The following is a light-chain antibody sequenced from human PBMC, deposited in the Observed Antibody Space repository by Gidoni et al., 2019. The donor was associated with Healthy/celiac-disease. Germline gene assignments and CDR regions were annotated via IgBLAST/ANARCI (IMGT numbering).Light chain of an antibody. J-gene: IGKJ5*01. CDR1: QSVSSSY. CDR3: QQYGSSPGT. V-gene: IGKV3-20*01. Sequence: ELVLTQSPGTLSLSPGERATLSCRASQSVSSSYLAWYQQKPGQAPRLLIYGASSRATGIPDRFSGSGSGTDFTLTISRLEPEDFAVYYCQQYGSSPGTFXXXTRLEIK. CDR2: GAS.